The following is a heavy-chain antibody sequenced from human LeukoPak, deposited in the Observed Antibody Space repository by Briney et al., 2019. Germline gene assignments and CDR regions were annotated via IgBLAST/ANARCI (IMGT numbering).Heavy chain of an antibody. CDR1: GFTFSSYG. CDR3: ARGTGAFDI. D-gene: IGHD1-1*01. V-gene: IGHV3-33*01. J-gene: IGHJ3*02. Sequence: GRSLRLSCAASGFTFSSYGMHWVRQAPGKGLEWVAVIWYDGTNKNYADSVKGRFIISRDNAKNTLYLQMNSLRAEDTAVYYCARGTGAFDIWGQGTKVTVSS. CDR2: IWYDGTNK.